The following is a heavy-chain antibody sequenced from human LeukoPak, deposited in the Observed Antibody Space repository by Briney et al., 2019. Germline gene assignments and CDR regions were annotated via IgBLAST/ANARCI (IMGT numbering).Heavy chain of an antibody. J-gene: IGHJ4*02. CDR3: ARVFYGSGSYHYDY. Sequence: PGGSLRLSCAASGFTFNNAWMSWVRQAPGKGLEWVSSISSSGTYIYYADSVKGRFTISRDNAKNSLYLQMNSLRAEDTAVYYCARVFYGSGSYHYDYWGQGTLVTVSS. CDR2: ISSSGTYI. V-gene: IGHV3-21*01. D-gene: IGHD3-10*01. CDR1: GFTFNNAW.